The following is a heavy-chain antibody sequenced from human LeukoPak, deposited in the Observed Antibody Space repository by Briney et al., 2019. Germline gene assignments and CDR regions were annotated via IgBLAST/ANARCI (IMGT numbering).Heavy chain of an antibody. J-gene: IGHJ5*02. CDR2: INPNSGGT. D-gene: IGHD6-19*01. CDR1: GYTFTGYY. CDR3: AREGGPAVARPYNWFDP. V-gene: IGHV1-2*02. Sequence: EASVKVSCKASGYTFTGYYMHWVRQAPGQGLEWMGWINPNSGGTNYAQKFQGRVTMTRDTSISTAYMELSRLRSDDTAVYYCAREGGPAVARPYNWFDPWGQGTLVTVSS.